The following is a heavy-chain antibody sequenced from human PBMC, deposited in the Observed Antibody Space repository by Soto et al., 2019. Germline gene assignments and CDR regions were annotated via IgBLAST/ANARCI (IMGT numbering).Heavy chain of an antibody. CDR3: VRGPYNYNSRYFDY. V-gene: IGHV4-34*01. D-gene: IGHD1-1*01. Sequence: SESLSLTCTVSGGSFSGYFWTWIRQPPGKGLEWLAEINHSGITNYNPSVESRVSMSVDTSKNQFSLRLYSVTAADTAVYYCVRGPYNYNSRYFDYWGQGTLVTVSS. CDR2: INHSGIT. CDR1: GGSFSGYF. J-gene: IGHJ4*02.